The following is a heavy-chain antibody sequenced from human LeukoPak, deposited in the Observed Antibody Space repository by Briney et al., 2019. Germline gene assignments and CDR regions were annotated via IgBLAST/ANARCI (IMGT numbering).Heavy chain of an antibody. Sequence: SQTLSLTCAISGDSVSSKTAGWNWIRQSPSRGLEWLGRTYYRSKWYNDDAVSVKGRITINPDTAKNQFSLQLNSVTPEDTALYYCARDRAIAVDVGVDYWGQGTLVTVSS. CDR1: GDSVSSKTAG. J-gene: IGHJ4*02. V-gene: IGHV6-1*01. D-gene: IGHD6-19*01. CDR3: ARDRAIAVDVGVDY. CDR2: TYYRSKWYN.